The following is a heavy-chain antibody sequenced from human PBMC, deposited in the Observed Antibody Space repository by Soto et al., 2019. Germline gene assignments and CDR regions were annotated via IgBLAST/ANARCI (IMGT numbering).Heavy chain of an antibody. CDR2: IHYSGST. CDR3: ARPASGGLVPFDC. Sequence: QLQLQESGPGLVKPSETLSLTCTVSGASVSTSTDYWGWIRQPPGKGLEWIGSIHYSGSTYYNPTLNSRATISVDSSKNQFSLNLNSVTAAATAVYYCARPASGGLVPFDCGGQGTLVTVSS. CDR1: GASVSTSTDY. D-gene: IGHD6-6*01. J-gene: IGHJ4*02. V-gene: IGHV4-39*01.